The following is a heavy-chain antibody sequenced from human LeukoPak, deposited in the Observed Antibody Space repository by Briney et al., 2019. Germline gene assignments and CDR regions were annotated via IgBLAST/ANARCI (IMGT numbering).Heavy chain of an antibody. CDR2: ISGNDVDT. Sequence: ASVKVSCKASGYPFTTYGLSWVRQAPGQGLEWMGQISGNDVDTNYAQKFQGRVTMTTDTATSTAYMELTSLRSDDTAVYYCARDVPDFWSGFDYWGQGTLVNVSP. CDR3: ARDVPDFWSGFDY. CDR1: GYPFTTYG. J-gene: IGHJ4*02. V-gene: IGHV1-18*01. D-gene: IGHD3-3*01.